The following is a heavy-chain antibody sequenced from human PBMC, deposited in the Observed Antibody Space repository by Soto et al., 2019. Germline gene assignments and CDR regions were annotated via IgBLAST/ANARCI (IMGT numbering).Heavy chain of an antibody. CDR3: AFAGSGSYSNVPDAFDI. D-gene: IGHD3-10*01. CDR1: GFTFSSYS. J-gene: IGHJ3*02. V-gene: IGHV3-21*01. Sequence: EVQLVESGGGLVKPGGSLRLSCAASGFTFSSYSMNWVRQAPGKGLEWVSSISSSSTYIYYADSVKGRITISRDNAKNPLYLQMNSLRAEDTAVYYCAFAGSGSYSNVPDAFDIWGHGRMVTVSS. CDR2: ISSSSTYI.